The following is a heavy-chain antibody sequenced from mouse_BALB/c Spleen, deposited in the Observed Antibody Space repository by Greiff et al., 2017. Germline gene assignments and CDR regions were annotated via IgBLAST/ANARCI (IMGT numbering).Heavy chain of an antibody. V-gene: IGHV1S26*01. CDR3: ARSSSFAY. D-gene: IGHD1-1*01. CDR1: GYTFTSYT. Sequence: QVQLQQPGAELVKPGASVKMSCKASGYTFTSYTMHWVKQRPGQGLEWIGYINPSSGYTNYNQKFKDKATLTADKSSSTAYMQLSSLTSEDSAVYYCARSSSFAYWGQGTLVTVSA. CDR2: INPSSGYT. J-gene: IGHJ3*01.